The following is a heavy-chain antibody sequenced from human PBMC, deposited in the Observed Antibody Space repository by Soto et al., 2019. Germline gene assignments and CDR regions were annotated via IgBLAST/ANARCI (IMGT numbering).Heavy chain of an antibody. J-gene: IGHJ4*02. D-gene: IGHD6-13*01. CDR3: AAEPGIAAAGTSSRAY. V-gene: IGHV3-33*01. Sequence: QVQLVESGGGVVQPGRSLRLSCAASGFTFSSYGMHWVRQAPGKGLEWVAVIWYDGSNKYYADSVKGRFTISRDNSKTTLYLQMNSLRAEDTAVYYCAAEPGIAAAGTSSRAYWGQGTLVTVSS. CDR2: IWYDGSNK. CDR1: GFTFSSYG.